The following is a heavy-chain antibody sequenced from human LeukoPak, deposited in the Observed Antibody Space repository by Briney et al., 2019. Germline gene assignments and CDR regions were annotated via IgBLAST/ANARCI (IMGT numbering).Heavy chain of an antibody. V-gene: IGHV4-61*09. CDR2: IYTSGST. CDR3: ARGEYYYDGSGYYPFQY. D-gene: IGHD3-22*01. J-gene: IGHJ4*02. Sequence: SETLSLTCTVSGDSISSGSYYWNWIRQPAGKGLEWIGHIYTSGSTNYNPSLKSRVTMSVDTSKNQFSLKLSSVTAADTAVYYCARGEYYYDGSGYYPFQYWGQGTLVTVSS. CDR1: GDSISSGSYY.